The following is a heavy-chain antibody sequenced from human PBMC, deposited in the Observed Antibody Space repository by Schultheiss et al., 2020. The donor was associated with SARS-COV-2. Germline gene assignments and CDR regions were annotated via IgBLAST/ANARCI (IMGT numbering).Heavy chain of an antibody. V-gene: IGHV4-59*08. CDR3: ARRGGVTTFPRGAFDI. J-gene: IGHJ3*02. CDR2: IYYSGST. D-gene: IGHD4-17*01. CDR1: GGSISSYY. Sequence: SETLSLTCTVSGGSISSYYWSWIRQPPGKGLEWIGYIYYSGSTYYNPSLKSRVTISVDTSKNQFSLKLSSVTAADTAVYYCARRGGVTTFPRGAFDIWGQGTMVTVSS.